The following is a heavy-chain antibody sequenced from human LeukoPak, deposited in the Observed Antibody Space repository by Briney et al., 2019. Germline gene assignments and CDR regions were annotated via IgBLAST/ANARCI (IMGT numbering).Heavy chain of an antibody. CDR3: AKDPYTNYVRGYFDS. J-gene: IGHJ4*02. D-gene: IGHD2-2*02. CDR2: INSGATDT. Sequence: GGSLSLSCAASGFSFSYYAMSWVRQAPGKGLEWVSSINSGATDTYYADSVKGRFTISRDNSKHTLYPEMNSLRAEDPALYCGAKDPYTNYVRGYFDSWGEGTLVTVSS. V-gene: IGHV3-23*01. CDR1: GFSFSYYA.